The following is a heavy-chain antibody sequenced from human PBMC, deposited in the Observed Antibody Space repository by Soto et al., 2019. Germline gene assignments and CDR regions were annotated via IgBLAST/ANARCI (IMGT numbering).Heavy chain of an antibody. V-gene: IGHV3-11*01. CDR2: ISSSGSSI. CDR1: TFTFSDYY. J-gene: IGHJ6*02. D-gene: IGHD5-18*01. Sequence: GGSLRLSCAASTFTFSDYYMSWIRQAPGKGLEWVSYISSSGSSIYYADSVKGRFSISRDNAKNSLYLQMNSLRAEDTAVYYCARVRYSYGYGMDVWGQGTTVTVSS. CDR3: ARVRYSYGYGMDV.